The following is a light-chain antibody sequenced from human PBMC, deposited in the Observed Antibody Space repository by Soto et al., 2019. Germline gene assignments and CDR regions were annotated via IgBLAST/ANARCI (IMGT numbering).Light chain of an antibody. CDR1: EDINNY. CDR3: QYYHTHPPELT. Sequence: DIQLTQSPSSLSASVGDRVTITCQASEDINNYLNWYQQSPGKAPKLLIYDASDLETGVPSRFRGSVSGSDFTFTINNVQPEDVATYFCQYYHTHPPELTLGEGTRLEI. CDR2: DAS. J-gene: IGKJ5*01. V-gene: IGKV1-33*01.